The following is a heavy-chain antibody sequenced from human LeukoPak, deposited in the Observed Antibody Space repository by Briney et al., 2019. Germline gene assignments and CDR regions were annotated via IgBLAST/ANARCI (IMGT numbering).Heavy chain of an antibody. Sequence: TSETLSLTCAVYGGSFSGYYWSWIRQPPGKGLEWIGEINHSGSTNYNPSLKSRVTISLDTSKNQFSLKLSSVTAADTAVYYCARGVPAAVQLYYYYYMDVWGKGTTVTVSS. J-gene: IGHJ6*03. CDR3: ARGVPAAVQLYYYYYMDV. D-gene: IGHD2-2*01. V-gene: IGHV4-34*01. CDR2: INHSGST. CDR1: GGSFSGYY.